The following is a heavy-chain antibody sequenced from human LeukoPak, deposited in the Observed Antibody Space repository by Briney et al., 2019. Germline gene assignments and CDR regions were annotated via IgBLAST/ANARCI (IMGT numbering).Heavy chain of an antibody. CDR1: GFTFSSYA. CDR3: AIYGSGSYFEY. CDR2: ISGSGGST. J-gene: IGHJ4*02. V-gene: IGHV3-23*01. D-gene: IGHD3-10*01. Sequence: GGSLRLSCAASGFTFSSYAMTWVRQAPGKGLEWVSAISGSGGSTYYAASVKGRFTSSRDNSKNTLYLQMNSLRAEDTGVYYCAIYGSGSYFEYWGQGTLVTVSS.